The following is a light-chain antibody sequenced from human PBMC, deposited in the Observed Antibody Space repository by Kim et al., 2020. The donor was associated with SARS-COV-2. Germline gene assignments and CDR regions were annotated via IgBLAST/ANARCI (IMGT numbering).Light chain of an antibody. CDR2: YDS. CDR1: NIGSKS. CDR3: QVWDSSSDSGV. V-gene: IGLV3-21*04. Sequence: SYELTQPPSVSVAPGKTARITCGGNNIGSKSVHWYQQKPGQAPVLVIYYDSDRPSGIPERFSGSNSGNTATLTISRVEAGDGADYYCQVWDSSSDSGVFGGGTQLTVL. J-gene: IGLJ2*01.